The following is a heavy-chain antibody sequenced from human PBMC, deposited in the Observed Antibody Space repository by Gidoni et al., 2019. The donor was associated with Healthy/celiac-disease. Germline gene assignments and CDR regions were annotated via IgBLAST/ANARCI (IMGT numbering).Heavy chain of an antibody. V-gene: IGHV4-34*01. Sequence: QVQLQQWGAGLLKPSETLSLTCAVYGGSFSGYYWSWIRQPPGKGLEWIGEINHSGSTNYNPSLKSRVTISVDTSKNQFSLKLSSVTAADTAVYYCARGGQLLLYYWFDPWGQGTLVTVSS. D-gene: IGHD2-2*01. J-gene: IGHJ5*02. CDR3: ARGGQLLLYYWFDP. CDR1: GGSFSGYY. CDR2: INHSGST.